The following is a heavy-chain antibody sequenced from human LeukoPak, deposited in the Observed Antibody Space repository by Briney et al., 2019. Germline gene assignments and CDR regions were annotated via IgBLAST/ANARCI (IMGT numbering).Heavy chain of an antibody. Sequence: GGYLRLSCAASGFTVSSNYMSWVRQAPGKGLEWVSVIYCGGTTYYADSVKGRFTISRDNSKNTLYLQMNSLRVEDTAVYYCARKEVAYYDNVWGQGTLVTVSS. CDR1: GFTVSSNY. J-gene: IGHJ4*02. CDR2: IYCGGTT. D-gene: IGHD3-22*01. V-gene: IGHV3-66*01. CDR3: ARKEVAYYDNV.